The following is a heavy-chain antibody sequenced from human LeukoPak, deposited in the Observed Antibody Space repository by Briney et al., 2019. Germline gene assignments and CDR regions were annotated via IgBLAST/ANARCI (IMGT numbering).Heavy chain of an antibody. Sequence: ASVKVSCKASGGTFSSYAISWVRQAPGQGLEWMGGIIPIFGTANYAQKFQGRVTMTRDMSTSTVYMELSSLRSEDTAVYYCARALAAADAFDIWGQGTMVTVSS. V-gene: IGHV1-69*05. CDR2: IIPIFGTA. D-gene: IGHD6-13*01. J-gene: IGHJ3*02. CDR1: GGTFSSYA. CDR3: ARALAAADAFDI.